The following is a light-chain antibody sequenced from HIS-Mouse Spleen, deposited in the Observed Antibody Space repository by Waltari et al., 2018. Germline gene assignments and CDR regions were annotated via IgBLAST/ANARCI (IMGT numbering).Light chain of an antibody. CDR3: AAWDDSLSGPV. Sequence: QSVLTPPPSASGTPGQSVTIPCSGSSPNIGSNYVYWYQQLPGTAPKPLIYRNNQRPSGVPDRFSGSKSGTSASLAISGLRSEDEADYYCAAWDDSLSGPVFGGGTKLTVL. CDR1: SPNIGSNY. V-gene: IGLV1-47*01. CDR2: RNN. J-gene: IGLJ3*02.